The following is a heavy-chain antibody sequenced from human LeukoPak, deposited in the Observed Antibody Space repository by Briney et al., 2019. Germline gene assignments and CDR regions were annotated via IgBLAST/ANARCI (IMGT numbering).Heavy chain of an antibody. V-gene: IGHV3-43*02. Sequence: GGSLRLSCAASGFIYDDYAMHWVRQAPGKGLEWVSLITGDGAGTYYEDSVRGRFTISRDNSKNSLYLIMNSLRTEDTALYYCTKGRVATVGGAKYAMDVWGQGTTVTVSS. D-gene: IGHD5-12*01. CDR3: TKGRVATVGGAKYAMDV. J-gene: IGHJ6*02. CDR2: ITGDGAGT. CDR1: GFIYDDYA.